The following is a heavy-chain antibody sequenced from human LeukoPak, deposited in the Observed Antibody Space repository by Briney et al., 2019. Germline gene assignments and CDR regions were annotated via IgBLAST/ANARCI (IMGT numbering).Heavy chain of an antibody. J-gene: IGHJ4*02. CDR3: AKDLDREWEPTHIDY. CDR1: GFTFSSYG. CDR2: ISSGSSHI. V-gene: IGHV3-21*04. D-gene: IGHD1-26*01. Sequence: GGSLRLSCAASGFTFSSYGMHWVRQAPGKGLEWVSSISSGSSHIYYADSVKGRFTISRDNSKNTLYLQMNSLRAEDTAVYYCAKDLDREWEPTHIDYWGQGTLVTVSS.